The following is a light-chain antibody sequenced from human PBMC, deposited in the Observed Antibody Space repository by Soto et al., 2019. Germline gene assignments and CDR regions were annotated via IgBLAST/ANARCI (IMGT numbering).Light chain of an antibody. CDR2: AAS. CDR1: QSISRY. Sequence: DLQMTQSPSSLSASVGDRVTITCRASQSISRYLNWYQQKPGKAPKLLIYAASSLQSGVPSRFSGSGSGTDFTLTISSLQPEDSATYYCQQRYSTPRLCTFGQGTNLEI. V-gene: IGKV1-39*01. J-gene: IGKJ2*02. CDR3: QQRYSTPRLCT.